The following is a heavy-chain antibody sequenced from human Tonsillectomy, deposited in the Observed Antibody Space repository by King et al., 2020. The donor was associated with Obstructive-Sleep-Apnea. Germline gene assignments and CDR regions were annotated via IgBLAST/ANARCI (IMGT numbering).Heavy chain of an antibody. CDR1: GFTFSSYA. V-gene: IGHV3-23*04. CDR3: AKESAIYDFWSGYHPFDH. J-gene: IGHJ4*02. CDR2: ISGSGGST. Sequence: VQLVESGGGLVQPGGSLRLSCAASGFTFSSYAMSWVRQAPGKGLEWVSAISGSGGSTYYADSVKGRFTISRDNSKNTLYLQMNSLRAEDTAVYYCAKESAIYDFWSGYHPFDHWGQGTLVTVSS. D-gene: IGHD3-3*01.